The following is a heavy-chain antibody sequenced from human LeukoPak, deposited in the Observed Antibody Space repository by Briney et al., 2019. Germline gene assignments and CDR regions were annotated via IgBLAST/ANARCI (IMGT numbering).Heavy chain of an antibody. D-gene: IGHD3-10*01. CDR2: IKQDGSEK. CDR1: GFTFSSYW. J-gene: IGHJ6*03. CDR3: ARLNYYGSGSYYIPYYYYYMDV. V-gene: IGHV3-7*01. Sequence: GGSLRLSCAASGFTFSSYWMSWVRQAPGKGLEWVANIKQDGSEKYYVDSVKGRFTISRDNAKNSLYLQMNSLRAEDTAVYYCARLNYYGSGSYYIPYYYYYMDVWGKGTTVTVSS.